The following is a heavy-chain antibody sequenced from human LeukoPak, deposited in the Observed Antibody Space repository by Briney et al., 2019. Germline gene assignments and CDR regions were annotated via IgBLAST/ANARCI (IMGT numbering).Heavy chain of an antibody. CDR2: IYYSGST. D-gene: IGHD4-17*01. CDR1: GGSISSYY. V-gene: IGHV4-59*01. Sequence: SETLSLTCTVSGGSISSYYWSWIRQPPGKGPEWIGYIYYSGSTNYNPSLKSRVTISVDTSKNQFSLKLSSVTAADTAVYYCARAIYGDPYYFDYWGQGTLVTVSS. J-gene: IGHJ4*02. CDR3: ARAIYGDPYYFDY.